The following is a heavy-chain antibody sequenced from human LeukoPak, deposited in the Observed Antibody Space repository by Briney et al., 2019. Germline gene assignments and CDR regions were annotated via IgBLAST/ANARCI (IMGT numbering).Heavy chain of an antibody. CDR2: FDPEDGET. Sequence: ASVKVSCKVSGYTLTELSMHWVRQAPGKGLEWMGGFDPEDGETIYAQKFQGRVTMTEDTSTDTAYMELSSLRSEDTAVYYCATRPLGYCSGGGCAYFDYWGQGTLVTVSS. CDR3: ATRPLGYCSGGGCAYFDY. D-gene: IGHD2-15*01. CDR1: GYTLTELS. V-gene: IGHV1-24*01. J-gene: IGHJ4*02.